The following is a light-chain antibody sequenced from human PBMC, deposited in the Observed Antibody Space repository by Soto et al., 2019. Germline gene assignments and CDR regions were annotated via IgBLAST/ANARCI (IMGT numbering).Light chain of an antibody. CDR1: SSNIGAGYD. CDR2: GNS. J-gene: IGLJ3*02. CDR3: QSYDSSLSGSGV. Sequence: QSVLTQPPSVSGAPGQRVTISCTGSSSNIGAGYDVHWYQQLPGTAPKVLIYGNSNRPSGVPDRFSGFKSGTSASLAITGLQAEDEADYYCQSYDSSLSGSGVFGGGTQLTVL. V-gene: IGLV1-40*01.